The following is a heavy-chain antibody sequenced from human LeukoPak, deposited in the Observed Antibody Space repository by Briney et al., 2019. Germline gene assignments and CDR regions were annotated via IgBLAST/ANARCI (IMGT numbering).Heavy chain of an antibody. CDR3: ARVVYYYDSSGYYYSPSAFDI. D-gene: IGHD3-22*01. Sequence: ASVKVSCKASGYTFTGYYMHWVRQAPGQGLEWMGWINPNSGGTNYAQKFQGRVTMTRDTSISTAYMELSRLRSDDTAVYYCARVVYYYDSSGYYYSPSAFDIWGQGTMVTVSS. V-gene: IGHV1-2*02. CDR2: INPNSGGT. J-gene: IGHJ3*02. CDR1: GYTFTGYY.